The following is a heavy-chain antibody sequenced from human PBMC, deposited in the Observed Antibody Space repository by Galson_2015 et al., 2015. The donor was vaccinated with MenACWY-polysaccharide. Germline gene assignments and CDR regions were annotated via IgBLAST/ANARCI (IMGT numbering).Heavy chain of an antibody. CDR2: ISSSDGRT. D-gene: IGHD3-16*01. CDR1: GFTFSSYA. CDR3: ARGGGRFPENYYFDY. Sequence: SLRLSCAASGFTFSSYAMSWVRQAPGKGLEWVSAISSSDGRTFYADSVKGRFTISRDNSKNTLYLQMNSLRAEDTAVYYCARGGGRFPENYYFDYWGQGTLVTVSS. V-gene: IGHV3-23*01. J-gene: IGHJ4*02.